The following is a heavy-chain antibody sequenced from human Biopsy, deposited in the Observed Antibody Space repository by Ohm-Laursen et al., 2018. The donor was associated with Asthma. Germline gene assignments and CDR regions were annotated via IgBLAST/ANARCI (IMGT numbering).Heavy chain of an antibody. Sequence: PSVPLSCKLSGYSLTDLSMHWVRQAPGQGLEWMGGHDHEEGGTVNARRFQGRVTMTEDTSTDTAYMELSSLSSDDTAVYYCASDFPKDYVRYNFQFWGQGTLVTVSS. CDR1: GYSLTDLS. D-gene: IGHD4-17*01. J-gene: IGHJ4*02. CDR3: ASDFPKDYVRYNFQF. V-gene: IGHV1-24*01. CDR2: HDHEEGGT.